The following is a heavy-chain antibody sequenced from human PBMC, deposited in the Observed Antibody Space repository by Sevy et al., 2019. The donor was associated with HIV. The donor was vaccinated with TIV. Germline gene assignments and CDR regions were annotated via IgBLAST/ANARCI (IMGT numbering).Heavy chain of an antibody. CDR1: GGSFSGYY. V-gene: IGHV4-34*01. D-gene: IGHD6-13*01. CDR3: ARVQYSSSWARYYYYMDV. CDR2: INHSGST. J-gene: IGHJ6*03. Sequence: SETLSLTCAVYGGSFSGYYWSWIRQPPGTGLEWIGEINHSGSTNYNPSLKSRVTISVDTSKNQFSLKLSSVTAADTAVYYCARVQYSSSWARYYYYMDVWGKWTTVTVSS.